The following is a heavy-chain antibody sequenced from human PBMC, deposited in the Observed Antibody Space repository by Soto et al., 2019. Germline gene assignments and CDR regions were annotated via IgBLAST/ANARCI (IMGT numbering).Heavy chain of an antibody. CDR3: ARDPPSRI. CDR1: GGSFSRFA. J-gene: IGHJ4*02. CDR2: IIPALGSA. Sequence: QVQLRQSGAEVQKPGSSGKVSCKVSGGSFSRFAMSWVRQSPGRGREWVGGIIPALGSADYAKKFRDRLTITADESSATVFMELSSLRSEDTAVYFCARDPPSRIWGQGTLVTVSS. V-gene: IGHV1-69*01.